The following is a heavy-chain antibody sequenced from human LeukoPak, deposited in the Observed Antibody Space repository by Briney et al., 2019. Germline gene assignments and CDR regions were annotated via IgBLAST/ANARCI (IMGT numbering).Heavy chain of an antibody. Sequence: SETLSLTCTVSGGSISSYYWSWIRQPPGKGLEWIGYIYYSGSTNYNPSLKSRVTISVDTSKNQFSLKQSSVTAADTAVYYCARASDFWSGYYLDYWGQGTLVTVSS. D-gene: IGHD3-3*01. J-gene: IGHJ4*02. CDR1: GGSISSYY. CDR2: IYYSGST. V-gene: IGHV4-59*01. CDR3: ARASDFWSGYYLDY.